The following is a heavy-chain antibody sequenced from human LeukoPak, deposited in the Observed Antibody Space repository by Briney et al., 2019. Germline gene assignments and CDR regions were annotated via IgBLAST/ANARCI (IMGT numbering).Heavy chain of an antibody. CDR3: AKERSGYSLFDY. CDR1: GYSISSGYY. CDR2: IYHSGST. D-gene: IGHD3-22*01. Sequence: SETLSLTCTVSGYSISSGYYWGWIRQPPGRGLEWIATIYHSGSTYYNPSLKSRVTISVDTSKNHFSLNLSSVTAADTAVYYCAKERSGYSLFDYWGQGTLVTVSS. V-gene: IGHV4-38-2*02. J-gene: IGHJ4*02.